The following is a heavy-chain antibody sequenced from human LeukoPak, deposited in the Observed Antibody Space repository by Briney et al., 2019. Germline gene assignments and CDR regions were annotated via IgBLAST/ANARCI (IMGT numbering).Heavy chain of an antibody. J-gene: IGHJ5*02. V-gene: IGHV4-30-4*02. CDR3: ARDRAAAGHWFDP. D-gene: IGHD6-13*01. Sequence: PSETLSLTCTVSGGSISSGDYYWSWIRQPPGKGLEWIGYIYYSGSTYYNPSLKSRVTISVDTSKNQFSLKLSSVTAADTAVYYCARDRAAAGHWFDPWGQGTLVTVSS. CDR2: IYYSGST. CDR1: GGSISSGDYY.